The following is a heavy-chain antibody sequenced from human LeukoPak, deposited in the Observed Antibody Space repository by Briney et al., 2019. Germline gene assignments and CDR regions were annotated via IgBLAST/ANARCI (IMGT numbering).Heavy chain of an antibody. J-gene: IGHJ3*02. V-gene: IGHV3-23*01. Sequence: PGGSLRLSCAASGFTFSTYALHWVRQAPGKGLEWVSGISPTGDGAYYADSVKGRFTISRDNFKNILYVHMNSLRAEDTAVYYCAEDPYYYYGSSASLSAFDIWGQGTMVTVSS. D-gene: IGHD3-22*01. CDR3: AEDPYYYYGSSASLSAFDI. CDR1: GFTFSTYA. CDR2: ISPTGDGA.